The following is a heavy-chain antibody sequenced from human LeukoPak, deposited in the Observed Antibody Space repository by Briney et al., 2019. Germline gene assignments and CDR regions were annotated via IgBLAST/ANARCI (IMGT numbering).Heavy chain of an antibody. D-gene: IGHD5-18*01. CDR1: GYTFTSYA. CDR2: INTNTGNP. J-gene: IGHJ4*02. CDR3: AREAYSSAYYFDY. Sequence: GASVKVSCKASGYTFTSYAMNWVRQAPGQGLEWMGWINTNTGNPSYARGFTGRFVFSLDTSVSTAYLQISSLKAEDTAVYYCAREAYSSAYYFDYWGQRTLVTVSS. V-gene: IGHV7-4-1*02.